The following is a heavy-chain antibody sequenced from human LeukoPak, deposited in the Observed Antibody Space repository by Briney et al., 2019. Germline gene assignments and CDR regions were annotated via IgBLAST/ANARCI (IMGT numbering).Heavy chain of an antibody. CDR3: AVSRIAPRSAFDH. J-gene: IGHJ4*01. CDR1: VFTLMNYA. Sequence: GGSLRLFCRGYVFTLMNYAGSWVRQAPGKGQEWVSSINAYADVTYYADSVNGRFTISRHNFNSTVSLQMNNLRVEDTAFYYCAVSRIAPRSAFDHWVHGSLVTVSS. CDR2: INAYADVT. D-gene: IGHD3-16*02. V-gene: IGHV3-23*01.